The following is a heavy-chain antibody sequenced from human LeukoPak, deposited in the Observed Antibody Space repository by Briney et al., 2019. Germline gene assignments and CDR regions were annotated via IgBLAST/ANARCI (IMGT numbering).Heavy chain of an antibody. CDR1: GYTFTSYD. Sequence: GASVKVSCKASGYTFTSYDINWVRQATGQGLEWMGWMNPNSGNTGYAQKFQGRVTMPRNTSISTAYMELSSLRSEDTAVYYCARVYYDSSGYPYGDAFDIWGQGTMVIVSS. D-gene: IGHD3-22*01. V-gene: IGHV1-8*01. CDR3: ARVYYDSSGYPYGDAFDI. CDR2: MNPNSGNT. J-gene: IGHJ3*02.